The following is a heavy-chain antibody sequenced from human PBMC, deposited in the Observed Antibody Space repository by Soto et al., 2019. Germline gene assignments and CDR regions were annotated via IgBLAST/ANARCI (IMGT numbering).Heavy chain of an antibody. CDR1: GYTFTSYA. CDR2: INAGNGNT. J-gene: IGHJ5*02. D-gene: IGHD3-10*01. Sequence: QVQLVQSGAEVKKPGASVKVSCKASGYTFTSYAMHWVRQAPGQRLEWMGWINAGNGNTKYSQKFQGRVTITRDTSASTAYMELSSLRSEDTAVYYCARDRSGGGRENNWFDPWGQGTLVTVSS. V-gene: IGHV1-3*01. CDR3: ARDRSGGGRENNWFDP.